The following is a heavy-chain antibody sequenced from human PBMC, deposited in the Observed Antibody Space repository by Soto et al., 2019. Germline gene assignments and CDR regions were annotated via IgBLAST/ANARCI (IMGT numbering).Heavy chain of an antibody. CDR3: AKAGTLEYNWFDP. D-gene: IGHD6-19*01. V-gene: IGHV4-39*01. J-gene: IGHJ5*02. Sequence: PSETLSLTCTVSGGSISSSSYYWGWIRQPPGKGLEWIGSIYYSGSTYYNPSLKSRVTISVDTSKNQFSLKLSSVTAADTAVYYCAKAGTLEYNWFDPWGQGTPVPVSS. CDR1: GGSISSSSYY. CDR2: IYYSGST.